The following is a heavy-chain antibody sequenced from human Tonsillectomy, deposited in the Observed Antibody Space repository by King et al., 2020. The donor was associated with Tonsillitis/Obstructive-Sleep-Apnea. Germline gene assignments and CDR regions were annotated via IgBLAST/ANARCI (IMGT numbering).Heavy chain of an antibody. CDR2: INHSGST. V-gene: IGHV4-34*01. J-gene: IGHJ6*03. Sequence: VQLQQWGAGLLKPSETLSLTCAVYGGSFSGYYWSWIRQPPGKGLEWIGEINHSGSTNYNPSLKSRVTISVDTSKNQFSLKLSSVTAADTAVYYCARALYRYYYDSSGHHYSSYYLAVWGKGTTVTVSS. D-gene: IGHD3-22*01. CDR3: ARALYRYYYDSSGHHYSSYYLAV. CDR1: GGSFSGYY.